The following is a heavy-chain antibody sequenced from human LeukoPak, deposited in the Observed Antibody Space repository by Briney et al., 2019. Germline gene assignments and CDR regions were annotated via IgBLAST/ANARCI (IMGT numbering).Heavy chain of an antibody. CDR3: ARGYYDSSGYAFDY. CDR1: GGSISGYH. V-gene: IGHV4-59*12. D-gene: IGHD3-22*01. Sequence: SETLSLTCTVSGGSISGYHWSWIRQPPGKGLERIGYIYYSGSTDYNPSLKSRVTILVDTSKNQFSLKLSSVTAADTAVYYCARGYYDSSGYAFDYWGQGTLVTVSS. CDR2: IYYSGST. J-gene: IGHJ4*02.